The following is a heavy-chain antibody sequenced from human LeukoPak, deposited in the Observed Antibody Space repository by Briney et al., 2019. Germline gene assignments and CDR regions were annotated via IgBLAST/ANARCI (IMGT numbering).Heavy chain of an antibody. CDR1: GGSISSSSYY. CDR2: IYYSGST. V-gene: IGHV4-39*07. CDR3: ASRSGWPPYFDP. D-gene: IGHD6-19*01. J-gene: IGHJ5*02. Sequence: PSETLSLTCTVSGGSISSSSYYWGWIRQPPGRGLEWIGSIYYSGSTYYNPSLKSRVTISVDTSKNQFSLKLSSVTAADTAVYYCASRSGWPPYFDPWGQGTLVTVSS.